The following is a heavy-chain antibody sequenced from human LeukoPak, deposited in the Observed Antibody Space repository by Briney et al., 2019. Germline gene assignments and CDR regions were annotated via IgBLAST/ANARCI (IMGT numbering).Heavy chain of an antibody. Sequence: GGSLRLSCAASGFTFSSYGMHWVRQAPGKGLEWVAFIRYDGSNKYYADSVKGRFTISRDNSKNTLYLQMNSLRAEDTAAYYCAKVPSYSSSWCDYWGQGTLVTVSS. D-gene: IGHD6-13*01. CDR2: IRYDGSNK. V-gene: IGHV3-30*02. CDR3: AKVPSYSSSWCDY. J-gene: IGHJ4*02. CDR1: GFTFSSYG.